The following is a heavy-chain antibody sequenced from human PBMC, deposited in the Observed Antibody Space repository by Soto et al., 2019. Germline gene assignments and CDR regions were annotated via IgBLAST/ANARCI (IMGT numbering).Heavy chain of an antibody. V-gene: IGHV4-39*01. CDR2: MDYVGNT. J-gene: IGHJ5*02. CDR1: GGSISSSDYY. Sequence: QVQLQESGPGLVKASETLSLTCTVSGGSISSSDYYWGWIRQPPGKGLEWIGDMDYVGNTYYNPSLKSRVTISVDTSKNQFSLKVTSVTAADTAVYYCARRRWLTTSWFDPWGQGTLVTVSS. CDR3: ARRRWLTTSWFDP. D-gene: IGHD4-17*01.